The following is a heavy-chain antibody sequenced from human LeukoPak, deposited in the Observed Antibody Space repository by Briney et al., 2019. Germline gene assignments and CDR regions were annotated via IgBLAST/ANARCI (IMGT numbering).Heavy chain of an antibody. CDR2: IYPGDSDT. D-gene: IGHD3-22*01. CDR1: GYSFTSYW. CDR3: ARRALIYDSSGYYYDY. Sequence: GESLKISCKGSGYSFTSYWIGWVRQMPGKGLEWMGIIYPGDSDTRYSPSFQGQVTISADKSISTAYLQWSSLKASDTAMHYCARRALIYDSSGYYYDYWGQGTLVTVSS. J-gene: IGHJ4*02. V-gene: IGHV5-51*01.